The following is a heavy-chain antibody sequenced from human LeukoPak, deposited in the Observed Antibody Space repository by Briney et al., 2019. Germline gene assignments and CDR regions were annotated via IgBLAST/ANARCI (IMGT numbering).Heavy chain of an antibody. CDR2: ISYDGSNK. J-gene: IGHJ4*02. D-gene: IGHD3-9*01. CDR3: ARGPRVLRYFDWLSYFDY. Sequence: GGSLRLSCAASGFTFSSYAIHWVRQAPGKGLEWVAVISYDGSNKYNAESVKGRFTISRDNSKNTLDLQMNSLRAEDTAVYYCARGPRVLRYFDWLSYFDYWGQGTLVTVSS. V-gene: IGHV3-30-3*01. CDR1: GFTFSSYA.